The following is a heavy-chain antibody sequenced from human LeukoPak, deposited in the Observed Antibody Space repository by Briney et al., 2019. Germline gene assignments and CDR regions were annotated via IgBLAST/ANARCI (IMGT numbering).Heavy chain of an antibody. Sequence: SETLSLTCVVSGVSFRDKKWWGWLRQPPGKGLEWIGEIYYTGDINSTPSLTSRVTISVGQSRDQFSMKLNSGTAADTAVYYCAKTRNGCYSFFGFDIWGPGTMVTVSS. CDR3: AKTRNGCYSFFGFDI. CDR2: IYYTGDI. J-gene: IGHJ3*02. V-gene: IGHV4-4*02. CDR1: GVSFRDKKW. D-gene: IGHD2-8*01.